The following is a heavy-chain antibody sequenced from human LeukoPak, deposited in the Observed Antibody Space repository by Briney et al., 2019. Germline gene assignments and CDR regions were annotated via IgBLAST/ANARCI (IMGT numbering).Heavy chain of an antibody. D-gene: IGHD1-7*01. CDR1: GFTFSSYG. CDR2: IRYDGSNK. CDR3: AKDDLRWGGTGTTGSYFDY. Sequence: PGGSLRLSCAASGFTFSSYGMHWVRQAPGKGLEWVAFIRYDGSNKYYADSVKGRFTISRDNSKNTLYLQMNSLRAEDTAVYYCAKDDLRWGGTGTTGSYFDYWGQGTLVTVSS. J-gene: IGHJ4*02. V-gene: IGHV3-30*02.